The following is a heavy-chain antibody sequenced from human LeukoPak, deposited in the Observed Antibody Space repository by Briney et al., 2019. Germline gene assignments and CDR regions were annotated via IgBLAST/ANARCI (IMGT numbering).Heavy chain of an antibody. J-gene: IGHJ4*02. CDR2: MNPNSGNT. Sequence: ASVKVSCKASGYTFTSYDINWVRQGTGQGLEWMGWMNPNSGNTGYAQKFQGRVTMTRNTSISTAYMELSSLRSEDTAVYYCARGNFPFDSTRYFDYWGQGTLVTVSS. D-gene: IGHD2/OR15-2a*01. V-gene: IGHV1-8*01. CDR3: ARGNFPFDSTRYFDY. CDR1: GYTFTSYD.